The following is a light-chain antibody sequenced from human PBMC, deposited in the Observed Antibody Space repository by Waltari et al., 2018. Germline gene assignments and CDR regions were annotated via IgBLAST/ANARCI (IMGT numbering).Light chain of an antibody. CDR3: AAWDDTLRGPV. CDR1: SSNIGSSS. CDR2: FSD. J-gene: IGLJ3*02. Sequence: QPVLTQPPPASGTPGQRVSISCSGSSSNIGSSSVYWYQQLPGTAPKVLIYFSDQRPSGVPDRYSGSKSGTSVSLAISGLRSEDEGDYYCAAWDDTLRGPVFGGGTKLTVL. V-gene: IGLV1-47*02.